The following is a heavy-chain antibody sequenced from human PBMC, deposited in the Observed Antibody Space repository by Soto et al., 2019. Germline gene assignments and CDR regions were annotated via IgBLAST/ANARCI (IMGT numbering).Heavy chain of an antibody. J-gene: IGHJ3*02. CDR3: ARHRVEMATNDAFDI. D-gene: IGHD5-12*01. V-gene: IGHV5-51*01. CDR1: GYSFTSYW. CDR2: IYPGDSDT. Sequence: PVESLKISCNGSGYSFTSYWIGWVRQMPWKGLEWMGIIYPGDSDTRYSPSFQGQVTISADKSISTAYLQWSSLKASDTAMYYCARHRVEMATNDAFDIWGQGTMVTVSS.